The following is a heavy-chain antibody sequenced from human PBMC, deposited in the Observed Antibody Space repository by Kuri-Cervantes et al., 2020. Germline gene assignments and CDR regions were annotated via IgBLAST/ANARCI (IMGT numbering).Heavy chain of an antibody. CDR2: IRDDGTEK. D-gene: IGHD4-11*01. V-gene: IGHV3-30*02. Sequence: GESLKISCEASAFSFSLYGMYWVRQAPGKGLEWVTFIRDDGTEKYYADSVKGRFTISRDNSKNTLSLQLNSLRTEDTAVYYCARHRLTTVYDAFDIWGRGTMVTVSS. J-gene: IGHJ3*02. CDR3: ARHRLTTVYDAFDI. CDR1: AFSFSLYG.